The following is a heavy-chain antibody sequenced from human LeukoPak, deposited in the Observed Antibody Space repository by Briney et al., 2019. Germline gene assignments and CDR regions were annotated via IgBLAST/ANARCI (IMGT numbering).Heavy chain of an antibody. Sequence: SETLSLTCAVYGGSFSGYYWSWIRQPPGKGLEWIGEINHSGSTNYNPSLKSRVTMSVDTSKNQFSLKLSSVTAADTAVYYCARIDYDSSGSDYWGQGTLVTVSS. CDR1: GGSFSGYY. CDR2: INHSGST. J-gene: IGHJ4*02. V-gene: IGHV4-34*01. CDR3: ARIDYDSSGSDY. D-gene: IGHD3-22*01.